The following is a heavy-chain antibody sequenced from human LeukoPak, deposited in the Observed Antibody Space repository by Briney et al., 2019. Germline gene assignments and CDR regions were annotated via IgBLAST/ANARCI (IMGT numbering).Heavy chain of an antibody. V-gene: IGHV3-9*01. CDR3: AKGRGRYYSSHFDY. D-gene: IGHD1-26*01. Sequence: GGSLRLSCAASGFTFDDYAMHWVRQAPGKGLEWVSGISWNSGSIGYADSVKGRFTISRDNAKNSLYLQMNSLRAEDTALYYCAKGRGRYYSSHFDYWGQGTLVTVSS. J-gene: IGHJ4*02. CDR2: ISWNSGSI. CDR1: GFTFDDYA.